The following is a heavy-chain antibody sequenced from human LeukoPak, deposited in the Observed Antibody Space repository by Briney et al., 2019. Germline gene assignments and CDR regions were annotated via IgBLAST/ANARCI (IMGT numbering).Heavy chain of an antibody. CDR1: GFTFSRYW. CDR3: APDIVAIFDY. Sequence: PGGSLRLSCAASGFTFSRYWMSWVRQAPGKGLEWVANIKQDGSEKYYVDSVKGRFTISRDNAKNSLYLQMNSLRAEDTAVYYCAPDIVAIFDYWGQGTLVTVSS. V-gene: IGHV3-7*01. CDR2: IKQDGSEK. D-gene: IGHD5-12*01. J-gene: IGHJ4*02.